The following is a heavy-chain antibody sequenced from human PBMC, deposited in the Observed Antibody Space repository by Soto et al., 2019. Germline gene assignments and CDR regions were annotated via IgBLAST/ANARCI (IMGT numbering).Heavy chain of an antibody. V-gene: IGHV4-31*03. CDR2: IFKSGST. D-gene: IGHD3-10*01. Sequence: SETLSLTCSVSDDSISSGDYSWSWIRQHPGKGLEWIGDIFKSGSTYSNPSLKSRVTVSVDTSKNQFSLKLTSVTAADTAVYYCARGPSYHYYGSGRFFDCWGQGTLVTVSS. J-gene: IGHJ4*02. CDR1: DDSISSGDYS. CDR3: ARGPSYHYYGSGRFFDC.